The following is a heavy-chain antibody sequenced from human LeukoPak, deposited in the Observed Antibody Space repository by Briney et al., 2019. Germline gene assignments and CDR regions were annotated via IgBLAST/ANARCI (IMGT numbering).Heavy chain of an antibody. V-gene: IGHV3-23*01. D-gene: IGHD3-22*01. CDR1: GFTFNNYV. CDR2: IFGSGSGT. J-gene: IGHJ4*02. Sequence: GGSLRLSCAVSGFTFNNYVMGWVRQAPGKGLEWVSSIFGSGSGTHYADSVKGRFTISRDNSKNTLYLQMNSLRAEDTAVYYCTKINAYHYDSSGYYFDYWGQGTLVTVSS. CDR3: TKINAYHYDSSGYYFDY.